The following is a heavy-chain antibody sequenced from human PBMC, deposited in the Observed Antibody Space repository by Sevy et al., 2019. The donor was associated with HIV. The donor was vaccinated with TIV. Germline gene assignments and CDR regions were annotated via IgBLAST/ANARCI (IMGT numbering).Heavy chain of an antibody. CDR3: ASLGYCSSTSCYESGMDV. Sequence: GSLRLSCAASGFTFSSYWMSWVRQAPGKGLEWVANIKQDGSEKYYVDSVKGRFTISRDNAKNSLYLQMNSLRAEDTAVYYCASLGYCSSTSCYESGMDVWGQGTTVTVSS. V-gene: IGHV3-7*03. D-gene: IGHD2-2*01. J-gene: IGHJ6*02. CDR2: IKQDGSEK. CDR1: GFTFSSYW.